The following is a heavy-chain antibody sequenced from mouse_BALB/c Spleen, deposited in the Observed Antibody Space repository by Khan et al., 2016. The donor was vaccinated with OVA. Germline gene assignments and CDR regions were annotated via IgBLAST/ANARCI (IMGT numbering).Heavy chain of an antibody. J-gene: IGHJ1*01. D-gene: IGHD1-1*01. CDR3: ARHYSGWILYWDFDV. CDR2: IFPGDDST. V-gene: IGHV1S56*01. Sequence: QVQLKQSGAELVKPGASVKLSCKASGYTFTSYDINWVRQRPEQGLEWIGWIFPGDDSTKYNEKFKGKATLTSDKSSSTAYMQLSRLTSEDSAGYFCARHYSGWILYWDFDVWGAGTTVTVSS. CDR1: GYTFTSYD.